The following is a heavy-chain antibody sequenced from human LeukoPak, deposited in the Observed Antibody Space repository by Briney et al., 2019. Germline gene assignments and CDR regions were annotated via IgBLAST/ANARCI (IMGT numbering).Heavy chain of an antibody. J-gene: IGHJ5*02. D-gene: IGHD4-17*01. V-gene: IGHV4-59*01. CDR1: GGSISSYY. CDR3: ARVFSYPLRAPFDP. CDR2: IYYSGST. Sequence: SETLSLTCTVSGGSISSYYWSWIRQPPGKGLEWIGYIYYSGSTNYNPSLKSRVTISVDTSKNQFSLKLSSVTAADTAVYYCARVFSYPLRAPFDPWGQGTLVTVSS.